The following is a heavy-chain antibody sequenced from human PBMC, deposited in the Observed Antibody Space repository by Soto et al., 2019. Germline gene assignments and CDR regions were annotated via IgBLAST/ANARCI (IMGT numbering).Heavy chain of an antibody. J-gene: IGHJ6*02. V-gene: IGHV3-49*03. Sequence: PGGSLRLSCXASGFTFGDYAMSWFRQAPGKGLEWVGFIRSKAYGGTTEYAASVKGRFTISRDDSKSIAYLQMDSLKTEDTAVYYCTREWAFSSGYPYYYYGMDVWGQGTTVTVSS. CDR3: TREWAFSSGYPYYYYGMDV. D-gene: IGHD3-22*01. CDR2: IRSKAYGGTT. CDR1: GFTFGDYA.